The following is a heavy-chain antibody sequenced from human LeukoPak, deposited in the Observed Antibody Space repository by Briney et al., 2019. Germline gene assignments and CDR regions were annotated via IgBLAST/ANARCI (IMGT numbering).Heavy chain of an antibody. V-gene: IGHV4-59*01. CDR3: ARGAEYFQH. Sequence: SETLSLTCTVSSGSISSYYWSWIRQPPVKGLEWIGYIYYIGSTNYNPSLKSRVTISVDTSKNQFSLKLSSVTPADTAVYYCARGAEYFQHWGQGTLVTVSS. J-gene: IGHJ1*01. CDR1: SGSISSYY. CDR2: IYYIGST.